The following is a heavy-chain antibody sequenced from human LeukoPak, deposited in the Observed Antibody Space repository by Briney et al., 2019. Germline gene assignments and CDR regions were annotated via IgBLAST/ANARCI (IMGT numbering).Heavy chain of an antibody. D-gene: IGHD2-15*01. CDR2: IYYSGGT. CDR1: GGSISISAYY. V-gene: IGHV4-39*01. Sequence: SETLSLTCTASGGSISISAYYWGWIRQPPGKGLEWFGSIYYSGGTYYNPSLKSRVTISADTSKSQFSLMLSSVTAADTAVYYCARLRGLGPSDAFDIWGQGTMVTVSS. CDR3: ARLRGLGPSDAFDI. J-gene: IGHJ3*02.